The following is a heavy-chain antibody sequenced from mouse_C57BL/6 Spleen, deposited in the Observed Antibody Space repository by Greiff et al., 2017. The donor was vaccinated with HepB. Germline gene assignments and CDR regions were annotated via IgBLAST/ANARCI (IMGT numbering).Heavy chain of an antibody. CDR1: GYTFTDYY. D-gene: IGHD4-1*01. CDR2: INPYNGGT. Sequence: VQLQQSGPVLVKPGASVKMSCKASGYTFTDYYMNWVKQSHGKSLEWIGVINPYNGGTSYNQKFKGKATLTVDKSSSTAYMELNSLTSEDSAVYYCARYWERGYYFDYWGQGTTLTVSS. V-gene: IGHV1-19*01. CDR3: ARYWERGYYFDY. J-gene: IGHJ2*01.